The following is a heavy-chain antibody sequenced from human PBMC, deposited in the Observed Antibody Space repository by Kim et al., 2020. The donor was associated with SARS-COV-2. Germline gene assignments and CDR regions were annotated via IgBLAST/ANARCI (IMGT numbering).Heavy chain of an antibody. V-gene: IGHV3-30*07. D-gene: IGHD3-10*01. CDR3: AREGSGSGSYYYYGMDV. Sequence: VKGRFTISRDNSKNTLYLQMNSLRAEDTAVYYCAREGSGSGSYYYYGMDVWGQGTTVTVSS. J-gene: IGHJ6*02.